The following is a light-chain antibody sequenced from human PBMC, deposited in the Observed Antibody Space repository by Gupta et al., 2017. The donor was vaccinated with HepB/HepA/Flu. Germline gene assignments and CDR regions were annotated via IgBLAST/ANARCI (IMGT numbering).Light chain of an antibody. CDR3: QQEHNSPKS. V-gene: IGKV3-20*01. Sequence: EIVLTQSPGTLSLSPGERATLSCRASQTVSSNYLAWYQQKPGQAPRLLIYGASSRASGIPDRFSGSGSGTDFTLTISRLEPEDFAVYYCQQEHNSPKSFGQGTKLEIK. J-gene: IGKJ2*03. CDR1: QTVSSNY. CDR2: GAS.